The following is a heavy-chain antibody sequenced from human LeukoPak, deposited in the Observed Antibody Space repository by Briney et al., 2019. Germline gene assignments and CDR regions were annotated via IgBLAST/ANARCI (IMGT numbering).Heavy chain of an antibody. CDR2: ISSSGGNI. D-gene: IGHD4-17*01. Sequence: GGSLRLSCAASGFTFSSYSMNWVRQAPGQGLEWVSYISSSGGNIYYVDSVKGRFTISRDKAKSSLYLQLNSLRSDDTALYYCARDGVTTVTKAQNWFVPWGEGTLVTVSS. CDR3: ARDGVTTVTKAQNWFVP. J-gene: IGHJ5*02. V-gene: IGHV3-48*01. CDR1: GFTFSSYS.